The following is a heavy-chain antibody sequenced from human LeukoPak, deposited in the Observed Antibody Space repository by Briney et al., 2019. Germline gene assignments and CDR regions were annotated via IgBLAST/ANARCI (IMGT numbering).Heavy chain of an antibody. CDR1: GFTFSSYW. CDR3: ARVTTGGSGSSDY. J-gene: IGHJ4*02. D-gene: IGHD3-10*01. V-gene: IGHV3-74*01. CDR2: INSDGSST. Sequence: PGGSLRLSCAASGFTFSSYWMHWVRQAPGKGLVWVSRINSDGSSTTYADSVKGRFTISRDNAKNTLYLQMNCLRAEDTAVYYCARVTTGGSGSSDYWGQGTLVTVSS.